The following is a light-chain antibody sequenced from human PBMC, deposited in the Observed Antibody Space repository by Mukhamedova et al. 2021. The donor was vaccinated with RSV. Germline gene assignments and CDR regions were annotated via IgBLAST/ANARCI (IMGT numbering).Light chain of an antibody. J-gene: IGLJ2*01. CDR1: SCDVGGYNY. Sequence: ITISCTGTSCDVGGYNYVSWYQQHPGKAPKLMIYEVSNRPSGVSNRFSGSKSGNTASLTISGLQAEDEADYYCSSYTSSSTLVV. CDR3: SSYTSSSTLVV. V-gene: IGLV2-14*01. CDR2: EVS.